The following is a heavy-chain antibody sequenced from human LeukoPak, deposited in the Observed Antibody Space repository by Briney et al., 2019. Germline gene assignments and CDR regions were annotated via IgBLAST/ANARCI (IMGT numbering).Heavy chain of an antibody. V-gene: IGHV1-2*02. J-gene: IGHJ3*02. CDR2: INPNSGGT. CDR1: GYTFTGYY. CDR3: AAESRGPDIVVVPAAIYLTNAFDI. D-gene: IGHD2-2*01. Sequence: GASVKVSCKASGYTFTGYYMHWVRQAPGQGLEWMGWINPNSGGTNYAQKFQGRVTMTRDTSISTAYMELSRLRSDDTAVYYCAAESRGPDIVVVPAAIYLTNAFDIWGQGTMVTVSS.